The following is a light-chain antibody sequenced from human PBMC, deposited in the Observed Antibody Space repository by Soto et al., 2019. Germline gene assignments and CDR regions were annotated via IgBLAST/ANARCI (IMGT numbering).Light chain of an antibody. CDR1: QSVSSN. J-gene: IGKJ5*01. Sequence: EIVMTQSPATLSLSPGEKATLACRASQSVSSNVAWYQHKPGQAPRLLIYGASTRATGISARFSGSGSGTEFTLTISSLQSEDFAVYYCQQYEKWPPSITFGQGTRLEIK. CDR3: QQYEKWPPSIT. V-gene: IGKV3-15*01. CDR2: GAS.